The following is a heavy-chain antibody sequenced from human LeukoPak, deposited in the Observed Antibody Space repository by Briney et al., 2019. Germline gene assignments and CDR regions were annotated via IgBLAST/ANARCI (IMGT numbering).Heavy chain of an antibody. CDR3: ATSFGPVIAAAGTGAD. CDR1: GFTLSSYA. V-gene: IGHV3-23*01. CDR2: ISVSGNT. J-gene: IGHJ4*02. Sequence: PGGSLRLSCAASGFTLSSYAMSWVCQGPGKGLEWVSAISVSGNTYHADSVKGRFTISRDSSKNTLYLQMNSLRAGDAAVYYCATSFGPVIAAAGTGADWGQGTLVTVSS. D-gene: IGHD6-13*01.